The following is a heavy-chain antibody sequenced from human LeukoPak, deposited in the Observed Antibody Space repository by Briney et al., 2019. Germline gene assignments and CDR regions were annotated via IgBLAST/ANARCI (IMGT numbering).Heavy chain of an antibody. CDR1: GFTFDDYA. Sequence: GGSLRLSCAASGFTFDDYAMHWVRQAPGKGPEWVSGISWNSGSIGYADSVKGRFTISRDNAKNSLYLQMNSLRAEDMALYYCAKGGGSGYEPGSFDYWGQGTLVTVSS. D-gene: IGHD5-12*01. CDR3: AKGGGSGYEPGSFDY. V-gene: IGHV3-9*03. J-gene: IGHJ4*02. CDR2: ISWNSGSI.